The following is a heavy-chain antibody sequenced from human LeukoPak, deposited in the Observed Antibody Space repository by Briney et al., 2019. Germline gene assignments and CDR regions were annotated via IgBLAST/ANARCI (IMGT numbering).Heavy chain of an antibody. D-gene: IGHD6-13*01. J-gene: IGHJ6*02. Sequence: SQTLSLTCTVSGGSISSGDYYWSWIRQPTGKGLEWIGYIYYSGTTYYNPSLKSRVTISVDTSKNEYSLKLSSVTAADTAVYYRARDDRIVIAAAGPYGMDVWGQGTTVTVSS. V-gene: IGHV4-30-4*01. CDR1: GGSISSGDYY. CDR3: ARDDRIVIAAAGPYGMDV. CDR2: IYYSGTT.